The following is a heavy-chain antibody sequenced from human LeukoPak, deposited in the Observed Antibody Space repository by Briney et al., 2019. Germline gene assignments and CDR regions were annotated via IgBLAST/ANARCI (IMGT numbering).Heavy chain of an antibody. CDR3: ARADYSNYIDY. Sequence: GGSLRLSCAASGFTFSNAWMSWVRQAPGKGLEWVAKIKQDGSEKYYMDSVKGRFTISRDNAKNSLYLQMNSLRAEDTAVYYCARADYSNYIDYWGQGTLVTVSS. CDR1: GFTFSNAW. CDR2: IKQDGSEK. J-gene: IGHJ4*02. V-gene: IGHV3-7*01. D-gene: IGHD4-4*01.